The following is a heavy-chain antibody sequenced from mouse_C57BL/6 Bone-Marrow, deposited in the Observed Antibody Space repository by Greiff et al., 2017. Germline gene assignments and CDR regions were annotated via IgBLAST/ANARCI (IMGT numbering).Heavy chain of an antibody. CDR3: AIYGPKWYFAV. CDR1: GYTFTSYW. J-gene: IGHJ1*03. Sequence: VQLQQPGAELVKPGASVKLSCKASGYTFTSYWMHWVKQRPGQGLEWIGMIHPNSGSTNYNEKFKSKATLTVDKSSSTAYMQLSSLTSEDSAVYFCAIYGPKWYFAVWGTETTGTVSS. D-gene: IGHD1-1*02. V-gene: IGHV1-64*01. CDR2: IHPNSGST.